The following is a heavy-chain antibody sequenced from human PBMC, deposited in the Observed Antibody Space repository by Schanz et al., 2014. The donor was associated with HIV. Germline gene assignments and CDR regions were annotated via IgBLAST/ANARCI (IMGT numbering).Heavy chain of an antibody. V-gene: IGHV3-30*04. CDR1: GFTFSSFA. CDR3: AKDRRGGYQFLYGLDV. J-gene: IGHJ6*02. D-gene: IGHD2-2*01. Sequence: VQLVESGGGVVQPGRSLRLSCAASGFTFSSFAMHWVRQAPGKGLEWVAFISYDGSNKYYADSVKGRFTISRDNSKNTLYLQMNSLRAEDTAVYYCAKDRRGGYQFLYGLDVWGQGTTVTVS. CDR2: ISYDGSNK.